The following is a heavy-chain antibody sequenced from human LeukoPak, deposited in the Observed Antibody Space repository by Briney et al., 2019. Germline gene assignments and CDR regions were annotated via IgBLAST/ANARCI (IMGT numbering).Heavy chain of an antibody. CDR2: ISSSGGST. CDR1: GFTFSLYA. V-gene: IGHV3-23*01. Sequence: PGGSLRLSCAASGFTFSLYAMNWVRQAPGKGLEWVSAISSSGGSTFYADSVKGRFTIPRDNSKNTLYLQMNSLRAEDTAVYYYAKDRAPQDYWGQGTLVTVSS. J-gene: IGHJ4*02. CDR3: AKDRAPQDY.